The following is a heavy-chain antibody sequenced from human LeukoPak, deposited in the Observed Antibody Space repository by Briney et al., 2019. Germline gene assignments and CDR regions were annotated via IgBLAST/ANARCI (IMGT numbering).Heavy chain of an antibody. J-gene: IGHJ4*02. CDR1: GFTFSSYA. CDR2: ICGSGGST. CDR3: AKTRTTGPPDIVVVPAAIYFDY. D-gene: IGHD2-2*01. Sequence: GGSLRLSCAASGFTFSSYAMSWVRQAPGKGLEWVSAICGSGGSTYYADSVKGRFTISRDNSKNTLYLQMNSLRAEDTAVYYCAKTRTTGPPDIVVVPAAIYFDYWGQGTLVTVSS. V-gene: IGHV3-23*01.